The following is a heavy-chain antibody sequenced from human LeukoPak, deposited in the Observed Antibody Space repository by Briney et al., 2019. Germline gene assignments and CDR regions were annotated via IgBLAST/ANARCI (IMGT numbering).Heavy chain of an antibody. J-gene: IGHJ4*02. CDR3: ARVLLSYDSSGYYPN. CDR1: GYTFTDYY. V-gene: IGHV1-2*02. Sequence: GASVKVSCKASGYTFTDYYMHWVRQAPGQGLEWMGWINPNSRVTNYAQKFQGRVTMTTDTSTSTAYMELRSLRSDDTAVYYCARVLLSYDSSGYYPNWGQGTLVTVSS. D-gene: IGHD3-22*01. CDR2: INPNSRVT.